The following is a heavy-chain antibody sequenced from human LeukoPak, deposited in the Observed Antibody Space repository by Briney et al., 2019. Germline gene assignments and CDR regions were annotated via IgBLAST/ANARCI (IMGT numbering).Heavy chain of an antibody. CDR1: GFTFSSYG. Sequence: GRSLRLSCAASGFTFSSYGMHWVRQAPGKGLEWVAVISYDGSNKYYADSVKGRFTISRDNSKNTLYLQMNRLRGEDTAVYYCAGYFARTGYYAEGFDIWGQGTMVTVSS. CDR3: AGYFARTGYYAEGFDI. CDR2: ISYDGSNK. J-gene: IGHJ3*02. V-gene: IGHV3-30*03. D-gene: IGHD3/OR15-3a*01.